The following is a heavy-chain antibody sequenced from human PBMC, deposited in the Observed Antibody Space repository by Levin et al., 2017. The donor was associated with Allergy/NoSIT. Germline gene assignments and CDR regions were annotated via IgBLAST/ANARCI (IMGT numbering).Heavy chain of an antibody. D-gene: IGHD7-27*01. CDR2: IRNKANSYTT. V-gene: IGHV3-72*01. CDR3: VRVALRSKTGDRPFDY. Sequence: GESLKISCAASGFTFSDHYMDWVRQAPGKGLECVGRIRNKANSYTTEYAASVKGRFTISRDDSKNSLYLQMNSLKTEDTAVYYCVRVALRSKTGDRPFDYWGQGTLVTVSS. CDR1: GFTFSDHY. J-gene: IGHJ4*02.